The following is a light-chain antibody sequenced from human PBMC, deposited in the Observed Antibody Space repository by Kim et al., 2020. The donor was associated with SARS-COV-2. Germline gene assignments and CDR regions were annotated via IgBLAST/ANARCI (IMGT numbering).Light chain of an antibody. V-gene: IGLV1-40*01. CDR2: DNS. CDR3: QSYDSSLSALYV. Sequence: VNISCTGSSSNIGAGYDVHWYQQLPGTAPKLLIYDNSNRPSGVPDRFSGSKSGTSASLAITGLQAEDEADYYCQSYDSSLSALYVFGTGTKVTVL. CDR1: SSNIGAGYD. J-gene: IGLJ1*01.